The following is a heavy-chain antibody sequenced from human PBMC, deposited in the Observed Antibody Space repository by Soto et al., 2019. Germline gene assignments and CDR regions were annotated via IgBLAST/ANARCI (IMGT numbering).Heavy chain of an antibody. J-gene: IGHJ4*02. CDR1: GYTFTSYA. CDR2: INAGNGNT. Sequence: QVQLVQSGAEVKKPGASVKVSCKASGYTFTSYAMHWVRQAPGQRLEWMGWINAGNGNTKYSQKFQGRVTITRDTSASTAYMELSSLRSEDTAVYYCARATIAARPYVLGYWGQGTLVPVSS. CDR3: ARATIAARPYVLGY. D-gene: IGHD6-6*01. V-gene: IGHV1-3*01.